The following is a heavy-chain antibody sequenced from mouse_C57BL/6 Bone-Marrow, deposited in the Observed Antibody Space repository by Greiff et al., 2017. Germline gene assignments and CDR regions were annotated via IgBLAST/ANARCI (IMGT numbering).Heavy chain of an antibody. CDR2: IYPSDSET. D-gene: IGHD2-4*01. CDR1: GYTFTSYW. V-gene: IGHV1-61*01. J-gene: IGHJ3*01. Sequence: QVQLQQPGAELVRPGSSVKLSCKASGYTFTSYWMDWVKQRPGQGLERIGNIYPSDSETHYNQKFKDKATLTVDKSSSTAYMQLSSLTSEDSAVYYCARGGYDYAWFAYWGQGTLVTVSA. CDR3: ARGGYDYAWFAY.